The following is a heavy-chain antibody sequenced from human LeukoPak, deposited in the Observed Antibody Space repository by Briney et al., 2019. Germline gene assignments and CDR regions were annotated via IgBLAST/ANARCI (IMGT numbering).Heavy chain of an antibody. V-gene: IGHV3-74*01. D-gene: IGHD3/OR15-3a*01. CDR2: TNTDGSRT. CDR3: ARDGTGSSPGDYFYYMDV. Sequence: GGSLRLSCAASGFTFSGYWLHWVRQDPGKGLVWVAHTNTDGSRTTYADSVRGRSTISRDNAKNTLYLQMNSLRVDDTAIYYCARDGTGSSPGDYFYYMDVWGKGTTVTVSS. CDR1: GFTFSGYW. J-gene: IGHJ6*03.